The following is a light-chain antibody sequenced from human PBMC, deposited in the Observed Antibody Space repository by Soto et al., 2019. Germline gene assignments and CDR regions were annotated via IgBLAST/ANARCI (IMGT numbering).Light chain of an antibody. CDR2: SDI. V-gene: IGLV1-44*01. J-gene: IGLJ1*01. CDR1: SSNIGSNT. Sequence: QSVLTQPPSASGTPGQRVTISCSGSSSNIGSNTVNWYQQVPGTAPKLLIYSDIQRPSGVPDRFSGSKSGTSASLAISGPQSEDEADYYCAASDDSLNGYVFGAGTKVTVL. CDR3: AASDDSLNGYV.